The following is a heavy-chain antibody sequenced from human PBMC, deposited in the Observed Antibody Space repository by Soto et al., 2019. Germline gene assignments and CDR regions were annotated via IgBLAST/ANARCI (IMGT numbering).Heavy chain of an antibody. Sequence: PGGCLRLSCAASGFSVSSSWMDWVRQATGKGLVWVSRINSDGSSTGYADSVKGRFTISRDNAKNTLYLQMNSLRAEDTAVFYCSRDLVPIPIFSYGMDVWGQGTTVTVSS. D-gene: IGHD3-9*01. CDR1: GFSVSSSW. CDR2: INSDGSST. CDR3: SRDLVPIPIFSYGMDV. J-gene: IGHJ6*02. V-gene: IGHV3-74*01.